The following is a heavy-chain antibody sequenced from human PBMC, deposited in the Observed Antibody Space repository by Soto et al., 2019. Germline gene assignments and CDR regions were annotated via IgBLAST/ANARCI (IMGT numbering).Heavy chain of an antibody. V-gene: IGHV3-48*03. D-gene: IGHD4-17*01. CDR1: GFTLSSYH. Sequence: GGSLRLSCVASGFTLSSYHMDWVRQAPGKGLEWISYIHASSISNIYYADSVKGRFTISRDNAKNSLYLQMDSLRAEDTAVYYCARDGTTGTANYHYSMDVWGQGTTVTVSS. J-gene: IGHJ6*02. CDR3: ARDGTTGTANYHYSMDV. CDR2: IHASSISNI.